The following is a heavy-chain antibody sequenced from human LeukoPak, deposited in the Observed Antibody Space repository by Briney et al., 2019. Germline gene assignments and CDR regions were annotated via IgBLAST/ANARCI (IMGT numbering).Heavy chain of an antibody. CDR2: IYSGGTT. Sequence: GGSLRLSCAASGFTVSSDYMSWVRQAPGKGLEFVSVIYSGGTTFYADSVKGRFTISRDNSKSTLFLQMSNLRAEDTAIYYCARGRFSNGYYYPFDFWGQGTLVTVSS. V-gene: IGHV3-66*01. J-gene: IGHJ4*02. D-gene: IGHD3-22*01. CDR3: ARGRFSNGYYYPFDF. CDR1: GFTVSSDY.